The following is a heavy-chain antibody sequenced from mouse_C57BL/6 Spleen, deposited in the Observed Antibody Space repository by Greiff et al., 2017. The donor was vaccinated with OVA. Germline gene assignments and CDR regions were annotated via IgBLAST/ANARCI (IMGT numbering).Heavy chain of an antibody. CDR3: AKATTVLYNYAMDY. CDR2: IHPNSGST. V-gene: IGHV1-64*01. CDR1: GYTFTSYW. J-gene: IGHJ4*01. Sequence: VQLQQPGAELVKPGASVKLSCKASGYTFTSYWMHWVKQRPGQGLEWIGMIHPNSGSTNYNEKFKSKATLTVDKSSSTAYMQLSSLTSEDSAVYYCAKATTVLYNYAMDYWGQGTSVTVSS. D-gene: IGHD1-1*01.